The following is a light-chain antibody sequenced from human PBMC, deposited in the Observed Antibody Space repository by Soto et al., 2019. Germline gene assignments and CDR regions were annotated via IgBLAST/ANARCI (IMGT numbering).Light chain of an antibody. Sequence: QSVLTQPPSVSRAPGQRVTISCTGSSSNIGAGYDVHWYQQLPGTAPKLLIYGNSNRPSGVPDRFSGSKSGTSASLAITGLQAEDEADYYCQSYDSSPPYVFGTGTKLTVL. CDR1: SSNIGAGYD. J-gene: IGLJ1*01. V-gene: IGLV1-40*01. CDR3: QSYDSSPPYV. CDR2: GNS.